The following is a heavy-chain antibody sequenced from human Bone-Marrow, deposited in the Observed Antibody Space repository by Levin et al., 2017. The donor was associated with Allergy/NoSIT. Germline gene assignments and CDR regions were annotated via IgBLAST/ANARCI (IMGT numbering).Heavy chain of an antibody. Sequence: SGPTLVKPTETLTLTCTISGFSLNNPSVGVSWIRQPPGQALEWLAHIFSRDDKSYNPSLQSRLTISKDTSEGQVVLTMTNMDQVDTATYYCARIRSGSHTLRFYYFDYWGQGTLVTVSS. J-gene: IGHJ4*02. CDR3: ARIRSGSHTLRFYYFDY. V-gene: IGHV2-26*03. CDR1: GFSLNNPSVG. CDR2: IFSRDDK. D-gene: IGHD1-26*01.